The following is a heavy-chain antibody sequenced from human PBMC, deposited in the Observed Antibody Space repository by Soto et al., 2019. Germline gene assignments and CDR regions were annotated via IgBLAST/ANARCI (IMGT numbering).Heavy chain of an antibody. Sequence: QITLKESGPTLVKPTQTLTLTCSFSGLSLSTSGEAVGWIRQPPGKALEWLALIYWADDKLFNPTLKTRLTITKDTSNNQWVLTLTNMDPVDTATYSCVHYVSASTAGWFAPWGQGILVTVSS. V-gene: IGHV2-5*02. J-gene: IGHJ5*02. CDR1: GLSLSTSGEA. D-gene: IGHD3-10*01. CDR2: IYWADDK. CDR3: VHYVSASTAGWFAP.